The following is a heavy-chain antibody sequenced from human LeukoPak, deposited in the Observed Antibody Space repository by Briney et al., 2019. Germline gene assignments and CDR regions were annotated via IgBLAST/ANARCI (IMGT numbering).Heavy chain of an antibody. Sequence: ASVKVSCKVSGYTLTELSMHWVRQAPGKGLEWMGGFDPEDGETIYAQKFQGRVTMTEDTSTDTAYMELSSLRSEDTAVYYCATDMRAKKGYLDWLFDYWGQGTLVAVSS. CDR1: GYTLTELS. D-gene: IGHD3-9*01. J-gene: IGHJ4*02. CDR3: ATDMRAKKGYLDWLFDY. CDR2: FDPEDGET. V-gene: IGHV1-24*01.